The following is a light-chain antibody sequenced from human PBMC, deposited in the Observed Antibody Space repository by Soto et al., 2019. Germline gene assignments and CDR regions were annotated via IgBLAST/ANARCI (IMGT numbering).Light chain of an antibody. CDR2: EVS. V-gene: IGLV2-8*01. CDR1: STDVGGYNY. J-gene: IGLJ2*01. CDR3: SSFAAGDMVL. Sequence: QSVLTQPPSASGSPGQSVTISCTGTSTDVGGYNYVSWYQQHPGKAPKLMISEVSKRPSGVPDRFSGSKSGNTASLTVSGLQAEDEADYYCSSFAAGDMVLFGGGTKLTVL.